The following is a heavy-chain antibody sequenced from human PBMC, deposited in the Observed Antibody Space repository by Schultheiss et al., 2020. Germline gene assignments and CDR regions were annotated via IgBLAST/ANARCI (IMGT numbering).Heavy chain of an antibody. CDR3: ARERRYGMDV. J-gene: IGHJ6*02. V-gene: IGHV4-59*01. CDR1: GGSITSYY. Sequence: SQTLSLTCSVSGGSITSYYWSWIRQPPGKGLEWIGYVYYTGSSNYNPSLKSRVTISVDTSKNQFSLRLSSVTAADTAVYYCARERRYGMDVWGQGTTVTVYS. CDR2: VYYTGSS.